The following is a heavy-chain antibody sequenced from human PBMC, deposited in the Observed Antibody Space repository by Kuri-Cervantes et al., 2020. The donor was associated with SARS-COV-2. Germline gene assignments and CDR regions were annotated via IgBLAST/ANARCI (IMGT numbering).Heavy chain of an antibody. V-gene: IGHV3-53*01. CDR2: IYSGGST. CDR1: GFTVSSIY. J-gene: IGHJ4*02. Sequence: GESLKISCAASGFTVSSIYMSWVRQAPGKGLEWVSVIYSGGSTYYADSVKGRFTISRDNSKNTLYLQMNSLRAEDTAVYYCARGLTLEGDSYGYHYWGQGTLVTVSS. D-gene: IGHD5-18*01. CDR3: ARGLTLEGDSYGYHY.